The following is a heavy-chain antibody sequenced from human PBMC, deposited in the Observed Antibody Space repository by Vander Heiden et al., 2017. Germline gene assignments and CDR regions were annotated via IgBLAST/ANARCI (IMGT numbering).Heavy chain of an antibody. CDR3: AKDLELAD. CDR1: GFTFDDYA. Sequence: EVQLVESGGGLVQPGRSLRLSCAASGFTFDDYAMHWVRQAPGKGLEWVSGISWKRGSIGYADSVKGRFTISRENAKNSLYMKLKSLRAEDTALYYCAKDLELADWGQGTMVTVYS. J-gene: IGHJ4*02. CDR2: ISWKRGSI. D-gene: IGHD1-7*01. V-gene: IGHV3-9*01.